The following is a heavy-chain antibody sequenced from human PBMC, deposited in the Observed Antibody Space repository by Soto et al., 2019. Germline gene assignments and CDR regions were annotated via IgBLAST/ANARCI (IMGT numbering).Heavy chain of an antibody. CDR2: IYYSGST. D-gene: IGHD3-22*01. J-gene: IGHJ4*02. Sequence: SETLSLTCTVSGGSISSSSYYWGWIRQPPGKGLEWIGSIYYSGSTYYNPSLKSRVTISVDTSKNQFSLKLSSVTAADTAVYYCARYGSNYDSSGYSFWPRSFDYWGQGTLVTVSS. CDR3: ARYGSNYDSSGYSFWPRSFDY. CDR1: GGSISSSSYY. V-gene: IGHV4-39*07.